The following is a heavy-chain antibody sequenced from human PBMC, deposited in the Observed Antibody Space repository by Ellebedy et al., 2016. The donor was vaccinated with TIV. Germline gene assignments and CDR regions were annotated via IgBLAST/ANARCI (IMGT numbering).Heavy chain of an antibody. CDR1: GFTFDDYA. D-gene: IGHD1-26*01. V-gene: IGHV3-9*01. Sequence: SLKISXAASGFTFDDYAMHWVRQAPGKGLEWVSGISWNSGSIGYADSVKGRFTISRDNAKNSLYLQMNSLRAEDTALYYCAKALPGGGRGFDYWGQGTLVTVSS. J-gene: IGHJ4*02. CDR3: AKALPGGGRGFDY. CDR2: ISWNSGSI.